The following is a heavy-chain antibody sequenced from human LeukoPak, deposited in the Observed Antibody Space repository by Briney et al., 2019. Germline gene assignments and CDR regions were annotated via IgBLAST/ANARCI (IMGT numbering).Heavy chain of an antibody. D-gene: IGHD5-18*01. CDR1: GGSFSGYY. J-gene: IGHJ4*02. CDR2: INHSGST. V-gene: IGHV4-34*01. Sequence: SETLSLTCAVYGGSFSGYYWSWIRQPPGKGLEWIGEINHSGSTNYNPSPKSRVTISVDTSKNQFSLKLSSVTAADTAVYYCAGENTAMDNGGFDYWGQGTLVTVSS. CDR3: AGENTAMDNGGFDY.